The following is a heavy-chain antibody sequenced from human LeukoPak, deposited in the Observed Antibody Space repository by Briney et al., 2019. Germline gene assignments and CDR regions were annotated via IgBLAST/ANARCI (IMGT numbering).Heavy chain of an antibody. CDR2: ISAYNGNT. Sequence: ASVKVSCKASGYTFTSYGISWVRQAPGQGLEWMGWISAYNGNTNYAQKFQGRVTMTRDTSISTAYMELSRLRSDDTAMYYCLAHELDYWGQGTLVTVSS. D-gene: IGHD2-15*01. CDR1: GYTFTSYG. CDR3: LAHELDY. J-gene: IGHJ4*02. V-gene: IGHV1-18*01.